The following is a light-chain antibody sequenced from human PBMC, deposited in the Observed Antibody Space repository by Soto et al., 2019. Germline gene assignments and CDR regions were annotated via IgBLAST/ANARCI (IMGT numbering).Light chain of an antibody. CDR1: QSISSY. Sequence: DIQMTQSPSTLSGSVGDRVTITCRASQSISSYLNWYQQKPGKAPKLLIYAASSLQSGVPSRFSGSGSGTDFTLTISSLQSEDFAVYYCQQYNNWPPTITFGQGTRLEIK. CDR2: AAS. J-gene: IGKJ5*01. CDR3: QQYNNWPPTIT. V-gene: IGKV1-39*01.